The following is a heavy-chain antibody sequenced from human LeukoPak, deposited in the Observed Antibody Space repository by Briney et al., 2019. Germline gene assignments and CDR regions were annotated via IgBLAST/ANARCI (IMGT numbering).Heavy chain of an antibody. Sequence: GGSLRLSCAASGFNFSSYSMNWVRQTPGKGLEWVASIKEDGSERQYVDSVKGRFSISRDNTKGSLFLQLNSLRAEDTAVYYCARDLGYCTNGACHTRFDYWGQGTLVTVSS. V-gene: IGHV3-7*03. J-gene: IGHJ4*02. D-gene: IGHD2-8*01. CDR2: IKEDGSER. CDR1: GFNFSSYS. CDR3: ARDLGYCTNGACHTRFDY.